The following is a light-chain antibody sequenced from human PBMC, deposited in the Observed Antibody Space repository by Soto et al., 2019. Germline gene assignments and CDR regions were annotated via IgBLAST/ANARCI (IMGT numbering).Light chain of an antibody. J-gene: IGKJ1*01. Sequence: EIAMTQSPATLSLSPGERATLSCRASQSVSSNLAWYQQKPGQAPRLLIYGASTRATGIPARFSGSGSGTEFTLTISSLQPADFAVYYCQQYDNWPRTFGQGTKVEIK. CDR2: GAS. CDR3: QQYDNWPRT. CDR1: QSVSSN. V-gene: IGKV3-15*01.